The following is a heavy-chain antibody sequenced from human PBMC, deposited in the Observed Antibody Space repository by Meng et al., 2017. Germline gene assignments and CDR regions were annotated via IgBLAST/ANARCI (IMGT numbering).Heavy chain of an antibody. Sequence: QVQQQGSGPGLVTPSGTLSLTCAVSGGSLSSSNWWSWVRQPPGKGLEWIGEIYHSGSTNYNPSLKSRVTISVDKSKNQFSLKLSSVTAADTAVYYCARDRGAVAGTNFDYWGQGTLVTVSS. CDR1: GGSLSSSNW. V-gene: IGHV4-4*02. CDR2: IYHSGST. CDR3: ARDRGAVAGTNFDY. D-gene: IGHD6-19*01. J-gene: IGHJ4*02.